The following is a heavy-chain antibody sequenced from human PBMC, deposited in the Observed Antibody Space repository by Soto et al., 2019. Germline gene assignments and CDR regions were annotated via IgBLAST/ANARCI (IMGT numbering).Heavy chain of an antibody. J-gene: IGHJ4*02. V-gene: IGHV3-11*05. CDR3: ARRRPTGYYNY. CDR2: IGSSSSYT. CDR1: GFPFSDYY. D-gene: IGHD3-9*01. Sequence: QVQLVESGGDLVKPGGSLRLSCAASGFPFSDYYMSWIRQAPGKGLEWVSSIGSSSSYTNYADPVKGRFTISRDNAKNSLYLQMNSLGAEETAVYYCARRRPTGYYNYWGQGTLVTVSA.